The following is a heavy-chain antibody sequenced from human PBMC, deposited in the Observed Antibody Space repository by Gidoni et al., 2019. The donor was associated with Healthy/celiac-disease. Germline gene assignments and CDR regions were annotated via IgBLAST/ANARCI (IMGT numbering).Heavy chain of an antibody. J-gene: IGHJ6*02. V-gene: IGHV3-43*01. Sequence: EVQLVESGGVVVQPGGSLRLSCAASGLPFDDYTLHWVLQAPGKGLEWVSLISWDGGSTYYADSVKGRFTISRDNSKNSLYLQMNSLRTEDTALYYCAKDIGLTYYDILTGYDYYYYGMDVWGQGTTVTVSS. CDR1: GLPFDDYT. CDR2: ISWDGGST. D-gene: IGHD3-9*01. CDR3: AKDIGLTYYDILTGYDYYYYGMDV.